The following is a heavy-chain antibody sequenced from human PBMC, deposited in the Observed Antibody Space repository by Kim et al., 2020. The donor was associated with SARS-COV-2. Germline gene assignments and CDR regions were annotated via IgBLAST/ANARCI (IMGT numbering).Heavy chain of an antibody. CDR2: IYYSGST. CDR3: ARAPQGGYFDY. V-gene: IGHV4-30-4*01. CDR1: GGSISSGDYY. Sequence: SETLSLTCTVSGGSISSGDYYWSWIRQPPGKGLEWIGYIYYSGSTYYNPSLKSRVTISVDTSKNQFSLKLSSVTAADTAVYYCARAPQGGYFDYWGQGTLVTVSS. J-gene: IGHJ4*02. D-gene: IGHD3-16*01.